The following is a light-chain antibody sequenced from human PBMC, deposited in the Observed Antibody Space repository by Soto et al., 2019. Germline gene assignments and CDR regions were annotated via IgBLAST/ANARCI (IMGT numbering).Light chain of an antibody. CDR2: AAS. CDR3: QQYSHLIT. Sequence: DIQMTQSPSSLSASVGDRVTITCRASQSIRSYLNWYQQKPGKAPKLLIYAASNLETGVPSRFSGSGSGTDFTFTISSLQPEDIATYYCQQYSHLITFGQGTRLEIK. V-gene: IGKV1-33*01. CDR1: QSIRSY. J-gene: IGKJ5*01.